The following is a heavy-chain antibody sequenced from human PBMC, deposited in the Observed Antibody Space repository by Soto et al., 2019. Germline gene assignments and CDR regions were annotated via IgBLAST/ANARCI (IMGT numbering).Heavy chain of an antibody. CDR2: INSDGSST. CDR3: ARDFGYSGDYYYYGMDV. V-gene: IGHV3-74*01. CDR1: GFTFSSYW. J-gene: IGHJ6*02. Sequence: AGSLRLSCAASGFTFSSYWMHWVRQAPGKGLVWVSRINSDGSSTSYADSVKGRFTISRDNAKNTLYLQMNSLRAEDTAVYYCARDFGYSGDYYYYGMDVWGQGTTVTVSS. D-gene: IGHD5-12*01.